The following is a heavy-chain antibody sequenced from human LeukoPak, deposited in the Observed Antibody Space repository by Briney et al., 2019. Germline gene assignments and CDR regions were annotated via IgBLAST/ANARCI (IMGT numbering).Heavy chain of an antibody. CDR2: IIPIFGTA. Sequence: GSSVKVSCKASGGTFSSYAISWVRQAPGQGLEWMGGIIPIFGTANYAQKFQGRVTITADESTSTAYMELSSLRSEDTAVYYCARPLPIYSSAFANWFDPWGQGTLVTVSS. D-gene: IGHD6-25*01. CDR1: GGTFSSYA. J-gene: IGHJ5*02. CDR3: ARPLPIYSSAFANWFDP. V-gene: IGHV1-69*01.